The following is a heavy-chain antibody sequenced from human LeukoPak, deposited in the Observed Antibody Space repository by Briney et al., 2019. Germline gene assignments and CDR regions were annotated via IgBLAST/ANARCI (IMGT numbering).Heavy chain of an antibody. CDR1: GGSISNYY. CDR3: ARYARVEVADGRKWYFDL. J-gene: IGHJ2*01. Sequence: SETLSLTCTVSGGSISNYYWSWLRQPPEKGLEWIGYIYDSGSTNYNPSLKSRLTISVDTSKNQFSLKLSSVTAADTAIYYCARYARVEVADGRKWYFDLWGRGTLVTVSS. V-gene: IGHV4-59*01. CDR2: IYDSGST. D-gene: IGHD5-24*01.